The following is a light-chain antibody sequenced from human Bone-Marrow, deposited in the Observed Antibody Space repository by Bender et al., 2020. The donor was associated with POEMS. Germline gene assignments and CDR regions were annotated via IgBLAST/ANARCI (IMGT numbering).Light chain of an antibody. V-gene: IGLV1-36*01. CDR3: VGWHAFLSGYV. Sequence: QSVVTQPPSLSEAPRQRVTISCSGSSSNIGNHGVNWYQQLPGEAPKLLFYYDDLLTPGVSDRFSGSKSGTSASLSISLLRYEDVADYYCVGWHAFLSGYVFGSGAWVTVL. J-gene: IGLJ1*01. CDR1: SSNIGNHG. CDR2: YDD.